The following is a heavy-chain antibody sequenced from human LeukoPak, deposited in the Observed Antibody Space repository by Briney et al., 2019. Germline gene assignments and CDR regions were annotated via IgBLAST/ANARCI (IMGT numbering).Heavy chain of an antibody. CDR2: IIPIFGTA. CDR3: ARGNTDVQLERRYYYGMDV. V-gene: IGHV1-69*06. CDR1: GGTFTIYA. D-gene: IGHD1-1*01. Sequence: ASVTVSCKASGGTFTIYAISWVRQAPGQGLEWMGGIIPIFGTANYAQKFQGRVTITADKSTSTAYMELSSLRSEDTAVYYCARGNTDVQLERRYYYGMDVWGKGTTVTVSS. J-gene: IGHJ6*04.